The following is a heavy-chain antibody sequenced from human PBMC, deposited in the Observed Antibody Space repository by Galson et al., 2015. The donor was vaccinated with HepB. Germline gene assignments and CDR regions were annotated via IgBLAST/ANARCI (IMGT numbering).Heavy chain of an antibody. D-gene: IGHD4-23*01. CDR1: GFTFSSYT. J-gene: IGHJ3*02. Sequence: SLRLSCAASGFTFSSYTMNWVRQAPGKGLEWVSSISGSYTIYYADSVKGRFTISRDNAKNSLYLRMNSLRDEDTAVFFCARDHGGKSVAFNIWGQGTMVTVSS. V-gene: IGHV3-48*02. CDR2: ISGSYTI. CDR3: ARDHGGKSVAFNI.